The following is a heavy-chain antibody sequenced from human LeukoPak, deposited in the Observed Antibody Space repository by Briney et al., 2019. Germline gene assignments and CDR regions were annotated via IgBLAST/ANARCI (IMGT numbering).Heavy chain of an antibody. CDR1: GFTFSSYS. D-gene: IGHD5-18*01. CDR3: VNAWGYSYGYWDY. CDR2: IGSSITTV. V-gene: IGHV3-48*01. J-gene: IGHJ4*02. Sequence: PGGSLRLSCAASGFTFSSYSMNWVRQAPGKGLEWISYIGSSITTVYYADSVKGRFTISRDNVKNTLSLHMNSLRVEDTAIYYCVNAWGYSYGYWDYWGQGTLVTASS.